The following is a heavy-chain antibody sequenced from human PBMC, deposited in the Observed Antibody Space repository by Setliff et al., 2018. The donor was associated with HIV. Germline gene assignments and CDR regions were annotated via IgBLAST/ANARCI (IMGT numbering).Heavy chain of an antibody. Sequence: ASVKVSCKASGYTFTSYGISWVRQDPGQGLEWMGWISAYNGNTNYAQKLQGRVTMTTDTSTSTAYMELRSLRSDDTAVYYCARDPKRYYDILTGYPSYYGMDVWGQGTTVTVSS. D-gene: IGHD3-9*01. V-gene: IGHV1-18*01. CDR1: GYTFTSYG. J-gene: IGHJ6*02. CDR2: ISAYNGNT. CDR3: ARDPKRYYDILTGYPSYYGMDV.